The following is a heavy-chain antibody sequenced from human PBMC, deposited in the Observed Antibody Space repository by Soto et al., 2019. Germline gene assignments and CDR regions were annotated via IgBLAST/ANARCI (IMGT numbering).Heavy chain of an antibody. CDR1: GFTFSSYG. Sequence: GGSLRLSCAASGFTFSSYGMHWVRQAPGKGLEWVAVIWYDGSNKYYADSVKGRFTISRDNSKNTLYLQMNSLRAEDTAVYYCARATIFGVVQVWGQGTLVTVSS. J-gene: IGHJ4*02. CDR2: IWYDGSNK. D-gene: IGHD3-3*01. CDR3: ARATIFGVVQV. V-gene: IGHV3-33*01.